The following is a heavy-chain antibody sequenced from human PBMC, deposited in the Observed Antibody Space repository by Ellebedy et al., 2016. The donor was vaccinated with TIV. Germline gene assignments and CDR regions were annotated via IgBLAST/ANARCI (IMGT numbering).Heavy chain of an antibody. CDR1: GGSFSGYY. CDR3: ARVGADAFDI. CDR2: VNHSGST. Sequence: MPSETLSLTCAVYGGSFSGYYWSWIRQTPGKGLEWIGEVNHSGSTNYNPSLKSRVTISVDTSKNQFSLKLSSVTAADTAVYYCARVGADAFDIWGQGTMVTVSS. D-gene: IGHD1-26*01. J-gene: IGHJ3*02. V-gene: IGHV4-34*01.